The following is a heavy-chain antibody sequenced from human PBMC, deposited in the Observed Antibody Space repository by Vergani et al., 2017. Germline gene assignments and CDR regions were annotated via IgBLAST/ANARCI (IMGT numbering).Heavy chain of an antibody. CDR3: VRDFHSRGTIDV. CDR2: VFHLGTL. D-gene: IGHD1-14*01. V-gene: IGHV4-38-2*02. Sequence: QVQLQESGPGLLRPSETLSLTCRVSGVSITGGNYWGWVMQSPVSGLEWRVSVFHLGTLYYNPSLQRRVTISMDANNHFSLKLTSVTAADTAVYYCVRDFHSRGTIDVWGQGSLVTVAS. CDR1: GVSITGGNY. J-gene: IGHJ1*01.